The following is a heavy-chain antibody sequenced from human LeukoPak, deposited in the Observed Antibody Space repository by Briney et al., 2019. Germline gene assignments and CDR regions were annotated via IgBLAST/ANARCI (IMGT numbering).Heavy chain of an antibody. D-gene: IGHD3-16*01. CDR2: IYSGGST. CDR3: ARSSWANPTYYYYYYMDV. Sequence: PSETLSLTCAVYGGSFSGYYWSWVRQAPGKGLEWVSVIYSGGSTYYADSVKGRFTISRDNSKNTLYLQMNSLRAEDTAVYYCARSSWANPTYYYYYYMDVWGKGTTVTISS. J-gene: IGHJ6*03. V-gene: IGHV3-66*01. CDR1: GGSFSGYY.